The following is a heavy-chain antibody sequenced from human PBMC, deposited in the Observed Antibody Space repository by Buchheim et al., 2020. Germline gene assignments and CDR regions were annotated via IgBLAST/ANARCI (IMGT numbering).Heavy chain of an antibody. J-gene: IGHJ4*02. CDR2: IYSGGST. V-gene: IGHV3-66*01. CDR3: AREDTAIPYYFDY. D-gene: IGHD5-18*01. CDR1: GFTVSSNY. Sequence: EVQLVESGGGLVQPGGSLRLSCAASGFTVSSNYMSWVRQAPGKGLEWVSVIYSGGSTYYADSVKGRFTISRDNSKDTLYLQMNSLRAEDTAVYYCAREDTAIPYYFDYWGQGTL.